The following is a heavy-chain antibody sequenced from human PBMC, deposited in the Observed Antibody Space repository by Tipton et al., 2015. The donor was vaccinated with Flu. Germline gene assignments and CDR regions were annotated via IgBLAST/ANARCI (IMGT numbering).Heavy chain of an antibody. CDR2: IKEDGSQT. CDR3: ARERPVGYDC. V-gene: IGHV3-7*01. J-gene: IGHJ4*02. CDR1: GLTFSDYW. Sequence: SLRLSCAASGLTFSDYWMSWVRQAPGKGLEWVANIKEDGSQTYYVDSMKGRFTISRDNAKKSLYLQMNSLRAEDTAVYYCARERPVGYDCWGQGTLVTVSS. D-gene: IGHD3-16*01.